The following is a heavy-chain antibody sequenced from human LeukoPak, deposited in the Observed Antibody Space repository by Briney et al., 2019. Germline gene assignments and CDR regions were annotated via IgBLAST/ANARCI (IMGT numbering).Heavy chain of an antibody. CDR3: ARSHWNYDNWFDP. D-gene: IGHD1-7*01. CDR1: GDSVSSNSAA. Sequence: SQILSLTCAISGDSVSSNSAAWNWIRQSPSRGLEWLGRTYYMSKWSNNYAVSVQSRITINPDTSKNQFSLQLNSVTPEDTAVYYCARSHWNYDNWFDPWGQGTLVTVSS. V-gene: IGHV6-1*01. J-gene: IGHJ5*01. CDR2: TYYMSKWSN.